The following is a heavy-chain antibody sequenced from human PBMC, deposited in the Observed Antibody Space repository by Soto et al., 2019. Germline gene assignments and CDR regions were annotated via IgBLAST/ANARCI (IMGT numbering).Heavy chain of an antibody. CDR1: GGSISRYY. V-gene: IGHV4-59*01. J-gene: IGHJ6*02. D-gene: IGHD2-21*02. Sequence: QVRLQESGPGLVKPSETLSLTCTVSGGSISRYYWSWIRQPPGKGLEWIGYMYNTGSTIYNPSLNRRDTISVDTSKNQFSLKLNSVTAADTAVYYCARDLRGYCGADCDPLDVWGQGTTVTVSS. CDR2: MYNTGST. CDR3: ARDLRGYCGADCDPLDV.